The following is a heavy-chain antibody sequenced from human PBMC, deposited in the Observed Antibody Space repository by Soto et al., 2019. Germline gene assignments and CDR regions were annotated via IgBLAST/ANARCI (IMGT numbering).Heavy chain of an antibody. CDR1: GPTFITYF. CDR2: IDPKRGGT. J-gene: IGHJ4*02. CDR3: ARVSVDVPE. V-gene: IGHV1-2*02. D-gene: IGHD5-12*01. Sequence: QLQLVQPGAQVTKPAASEKVSCRISGPTFITYFIHWVRQTPGQGLEWMGWIDPKRGGTTHEQKVRGRVTMTRDTSINTAYMELNRRTSDDTAMYYCARVSVDVPEWGQGTLITVSS.